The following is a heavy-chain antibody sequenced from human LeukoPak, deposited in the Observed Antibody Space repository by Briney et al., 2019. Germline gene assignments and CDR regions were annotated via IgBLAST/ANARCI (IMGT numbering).Heavy chain of an antibody. CDR3: ARSSEGRYYYDSSGFSYYYYYMDV. D-gene: IGHD3-22*01. J-gene: IGHJ6*03. CDR1: GGSISSSSYY. V-gene: IGHV4-39*07. CDR2: IYFSGST. Sequence: SETLSLTCTVSGGSISSSSYYWGWIRQPPGKGLEWIGSIYFSGSTYYNPSLKSRVTISVDTSKNQFSLKLSSVTAADTAVYYCARSSEGRYYYDSSGFSYYYYYMDVWGKGPRSPSP.